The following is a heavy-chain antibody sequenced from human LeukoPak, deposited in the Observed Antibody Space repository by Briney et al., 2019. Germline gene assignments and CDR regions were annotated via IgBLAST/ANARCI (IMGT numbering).Heavy chain of an antibody. CDR1: GGSISSSSYY. V-gene: IGHV4-39*07. CDR3: ARSLRMYSSSSSLIPYFDY. CDR2: IYYSGST. D-gene: IGHD6-13*01. Sequence: SETLSLTCTVSGGSISSSSYYWGWIRQPPGKGLEWIGSIYYSGSTYYNPSLKSRVTISVDTSKNQFSLKLSSVTAADTAVYYCARSLRMYSSSSSLIPYFDYWGQGTLVTVSS. J-gene: IGHJ4*02.